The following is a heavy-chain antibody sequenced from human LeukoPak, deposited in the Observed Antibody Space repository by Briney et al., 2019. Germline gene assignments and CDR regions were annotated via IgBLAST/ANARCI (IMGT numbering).Heavy chain of an antibody. CDR3: ARIRDGYNSYFFYGMDV. D-gene: IGHD5-24*01. CDR1: GGTFSSYA. Sequence: SVKVSCKASGGTFSSYAISWVRQAPGQGLEWMGGIIALFGPANYAQKFQGRLTITADESTSTAYIELSSLRSEDTAVYYCARIRDGYNSYFFYGMDVWGQGTTVTVSS. J-gene: IGHJ6*02. V-gene: IGHV1-69*01. CDR2: IIALFGPA.